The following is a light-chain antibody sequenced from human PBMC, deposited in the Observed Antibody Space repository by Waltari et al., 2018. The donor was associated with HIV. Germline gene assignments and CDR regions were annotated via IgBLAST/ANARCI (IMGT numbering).Light chain of an antibody. CDR1: SSNIGDNY. V-gene: IGLV1-47*01. CDR2: MNE. Sequence: QSVVTQPPSASGTPGPRVTIPCSGSSSNIGDNYVYWYQQFPGTTPKLLIYMNERRPSGVPDRFSGSKSGTSASLAISGLRSEDEADYYCATWDNSLSVWVFGGGSKLTVL. J-gene: IGLJ3*02. CDR3: ATWDNSLSVWV.